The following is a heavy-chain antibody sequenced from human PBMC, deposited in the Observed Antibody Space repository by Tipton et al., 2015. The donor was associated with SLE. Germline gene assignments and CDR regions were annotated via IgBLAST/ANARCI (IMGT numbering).Heavy chain of an antibody. CDR2: INHSGRT. CDR3: ASSLGSSGY. D-gene: IGHD6-25*01. J-gene: IGHJ4*02. CDR1: GGSFSGYY. Sequence: TLSLTCAVYGGSFSGYYWSWIRQPPGKGLEWIGEINHSGRTNYNPSLKSRVTISVDTSKNQFSLKLSSVTAADTAVYYCASSLGSSGYLGQGTLVTVSS. V-gene: IGHV4-34*01.